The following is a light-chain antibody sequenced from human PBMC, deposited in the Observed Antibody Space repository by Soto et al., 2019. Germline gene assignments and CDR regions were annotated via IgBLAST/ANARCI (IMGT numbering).Light chain of an antibody. CDR2: GAS. CDR1: QSVSSSY. V-gene: IGKV3D-15*01. J-gene: IGKJ1*01. Sequence: EIVMTQPPATLSVSPGERATLSCRASQSVSSSYLAWYQQKPGQAPRLLIYGASSRATGIPARFSGSGSGTEFTLTISSLQSEDFAVYYCQQYGSRPWTFGQGTKVDIK. CDR3: QQYGSRPWT.